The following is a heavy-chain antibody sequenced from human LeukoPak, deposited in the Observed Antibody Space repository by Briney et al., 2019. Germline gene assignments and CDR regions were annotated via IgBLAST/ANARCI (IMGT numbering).Heavy chain of an antibody. CDR2: ISSISSYI. Sequence: GGSLRLSCAASGFTFSSYSMNWVRQAPGKGLEWVSSISSISSYIYYADSVKGRFTISRDNAKNSLYLQMNSLRAEDTAVYYCARETWSGGSGKLDYWGQGTLVTVSS. CDR1: GFTFSSYS. CDR3: ARETWSGGSGKLDY. V-gene: IGHV3-21*01. J-gene: IGHJ4*02. D-gene: IGHD3-10*01.